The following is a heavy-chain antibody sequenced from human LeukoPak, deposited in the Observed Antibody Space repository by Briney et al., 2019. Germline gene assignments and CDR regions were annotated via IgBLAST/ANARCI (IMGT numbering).Heavy chain of an antibody. CDR2: ISGSGGSA. V-gene: IGHV3-23*01. Sequence: PGGSLRLSCAASGFTFSSYTQNWVRQAPGKGLEWVSAISGSGGSAYYADSVKGRFTISRDNSKNTLYLQMSSLRAEDTAVYYCAKDPYFDWLLRPDYYYYYGMDVWGQGTTVTVSS. J-gene: IGHJ6*02. D-gene: IGHD3-9*01. CDR1: GFTFSSYT. CDR3: AKDPYFDWLLRPDYYYYYGMDV.